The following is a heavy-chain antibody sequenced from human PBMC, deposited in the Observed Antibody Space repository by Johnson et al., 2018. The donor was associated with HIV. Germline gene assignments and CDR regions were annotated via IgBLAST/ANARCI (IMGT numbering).Heavy chain of an antibody. Sequence: DVQLVESGGGLVQPGGSLRLSCAASGFTFDDYAMHWVRQAPGKGLEWVSGISGSGGSTYYADSVKGRFTISRDNSKNTLYLQMNSLRLEDTAVYYCTSSSSYIVDAFDIWGQGTMVTVSS. D-gene: IGHD6-6*01. CDR2: ISGSGGST. CDR3: TSSSSYIVDAFDI. CDR1: GFTFDDYA. V-gene: IGHV3-23*04. J-gene: IGHJ3*02.